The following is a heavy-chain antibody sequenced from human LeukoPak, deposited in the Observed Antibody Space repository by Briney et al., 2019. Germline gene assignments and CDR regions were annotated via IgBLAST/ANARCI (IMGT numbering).Heavy chain of an antibody. CDR3: ARGLRVGYTGYYFDY. Sequence: SETLSLTCTVSGDSITSNFWSWIRQTPGRGLEWIAYIYYSGSTSYNPSLESRVTISVDASKNQVSLSLNSVTAADTAVYSCARGLRVGYTGYYFDYWGQGAQVTVSS. V-gene: IGHV4-59*01. CDR2: IYYSGST. J-gene: IGHJ4*02. CDR1: GDSITSNF. D-gene: IGHD1-26*01.